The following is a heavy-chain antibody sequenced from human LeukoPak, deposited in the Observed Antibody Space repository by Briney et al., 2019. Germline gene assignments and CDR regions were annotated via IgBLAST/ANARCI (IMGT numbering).Heavy chain of an antibody. CDR3: ARDEYLKYSGSTIDY. V-gene: IGHV1-18*04. D-gene: IGHD1-26*01. CDR2: INAYNGVT. CDR1: GYSFTTYA. J-gene: IGHJ4*02. Sequence: ASVTVSCKASGYSFTTYAISWLRQAPGQGLEWMGWINAYNGVTNYPQKFQGRVTMTTDTSTSTAYMELRSLRSDDTAVYYCARDEYLKYSGSTIDYWGQGTLVTVSS.